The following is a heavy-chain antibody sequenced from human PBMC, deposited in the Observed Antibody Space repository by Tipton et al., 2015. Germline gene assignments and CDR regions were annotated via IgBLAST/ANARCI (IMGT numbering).Heavy chain of an antibody. V-gene: IGHV3-23*01. Sequence: SLRLSCAASGFTFTIYAMSWVRQAPGKGLAWVSGISGSGGSTYYADSVKGRFTISRDNAKNSLYLQMNSLRAEDTAVYYCARTKYCSGGSCKYYGMDVWGQGTTVTVSS. CDR3: ARTKYCSGGSCKYYGMDV. CDR1: GFTFTIYA. D-gene: IGHD2-15*01. J-gene: IGHJ6*02. CDR2: ISGSGGST.